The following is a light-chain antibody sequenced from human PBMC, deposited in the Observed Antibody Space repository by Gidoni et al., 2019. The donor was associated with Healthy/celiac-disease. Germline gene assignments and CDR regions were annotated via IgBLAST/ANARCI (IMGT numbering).Light chain of an antibody. CDR3: CSYAGSSTYV. CDR2: EGS. CDR1: SSDVGSYNL. V-gene: IGLV2-23*01. Sequence: QTALTQPASVSGSHGQSITISCTGTSSDVGSYNLVSWYQQHPGKAPKLMIYEGSKRPSGVSNRFSGSKSGNTASLTISGLQAEDEADYYCCSYAGSSTYVFGTGTQVTVL. J-gene: IGLJ1*01.